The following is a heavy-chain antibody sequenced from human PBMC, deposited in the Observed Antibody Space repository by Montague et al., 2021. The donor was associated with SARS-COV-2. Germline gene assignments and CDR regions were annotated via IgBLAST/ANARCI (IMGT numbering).Heavy chain of an antibody. J-gene: IGHJ6*02. V-gene: IGHV4-34*01. Sequence: SETLSLTCAVYGGSFSGYYWSWIRQPPGKGLEWIGKINHSGSTNYNPSLKSRVTISVDTSKNQFSLKLSSVTAADTAVYYCARSKPVSSFYYYYGMDVWVQGTTVTVSS. CDR3: ARSKPVSSFYYYYGMDV. D-gene: IGHD1-14*01. CDR2: INHSGST. CDR1: GGSFSGYY.